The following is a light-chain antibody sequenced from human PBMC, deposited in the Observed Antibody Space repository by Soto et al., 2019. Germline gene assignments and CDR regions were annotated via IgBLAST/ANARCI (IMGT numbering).Light chain of an antibody. V-gene: IGLV2-14*01. CDR2: EVR. Sequence: QSVLTQPASVSGSPGQSITISCSGTMRDVGAYNLVSWYQQHPGTAPKLIIYEVRNRPSGISSRFSGSRSGNTASLTISGLQSEDEGDYYCSAYTARSTLVFGGGTNFTVL. CDR3: SAYTARSTLV. CDR1: MRDVGAYNL. J-gene: IGLJ3*02.